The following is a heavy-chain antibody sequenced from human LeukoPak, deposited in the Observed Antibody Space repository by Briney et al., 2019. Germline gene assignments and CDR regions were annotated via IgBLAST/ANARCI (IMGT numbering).Heavy chain of an antibody. V-gene: IGHV3-7*01. D-gene: IGHD2-2*01. Sequence: GGSLRLSCTASGFTFTTYWMSWVRQAPGKGLEWVANIKPDGGEKYYVDSVKGRFTISRDNAKTSVYLQMSSLRAEDTAVYYCAREDCDATSCYWGIIYWGQGTLVTVSS. CDR1: GFTFTTYW. CDR2: IKPDGGEK. CDR3: AREDCDATSCYWGIIY. J-gene: IGHJ4*02.